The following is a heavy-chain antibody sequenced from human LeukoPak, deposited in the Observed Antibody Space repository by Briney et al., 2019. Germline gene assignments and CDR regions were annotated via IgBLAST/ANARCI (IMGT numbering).Heavy chain of an antibody. CDR1: GGSISSYY. CDR2: IYTSGST. CDR3: ARSPNGYCSGGSCADWFDP. D-gene: IGHD2-15*01. V-gene: IGHV4-4*07. J-gene: IGHJ5*02. Sequence: SETLSPTCTVSGGSISSYYWSWIRQPAGEGLEWTGRIYTSGSTNYNPSLKSRVTMSVDTSKNQFSLKLSSVTAADTAVYYCARSPNGYCSGGSCADWFDPWGQGTLVTVSS.